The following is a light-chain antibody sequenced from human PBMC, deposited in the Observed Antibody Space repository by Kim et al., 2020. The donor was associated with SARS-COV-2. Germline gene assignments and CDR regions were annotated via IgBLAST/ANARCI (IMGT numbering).Light chain of an antibody. J-gene: IGKJ5*01. CDR1: QAISTY. Sequence: SVGGRVTLTCRASQAISTYLHWYQQKPGKAPTLLIYDTSNLKTGVPSRFSGSGFGTDFTFTISSLQPEDIATYYCQKYDSLPITFGQVTRLEIK. CDR2: DTS. V-gene: IGKV1-33*01. CDR3: QKYDSLPIT.